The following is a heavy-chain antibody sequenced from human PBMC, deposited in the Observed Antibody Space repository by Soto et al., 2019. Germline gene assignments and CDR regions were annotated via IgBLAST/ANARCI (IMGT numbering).Heavy chain of an antibody. CDR3: AKQVRDGTSSPYYFDY. Sequence: ARSLRLSCAGSGFTFSNYAMSWVRQAPGKGLEWVSAISSAVNTYYADSVKGRFTISRDNSKNTLSLQMNSLRAEDTAVYYCAKQVRDGTSSPYYFDYWGQGTLVTVSS. CDR1: GFTFSNYA. V-gene: IGHV3-23*01. D-gene: IGHD6-6*01. J-gene: IGHJ4*02. CDR2: ISSAVNT.